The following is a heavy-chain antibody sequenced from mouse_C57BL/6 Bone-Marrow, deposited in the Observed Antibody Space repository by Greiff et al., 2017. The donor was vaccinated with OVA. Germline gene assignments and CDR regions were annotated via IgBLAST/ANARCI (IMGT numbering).Heavy chain of an antibody. V-gene: IGHV5-4*01. CDR1: GFTFSSYA. D-gene: IGHD1-1*01. J-gene: IGHJ3*01. Sequence: EVNVVESGGGLVKPGGSLKLSCAASGFTFSSYAMSWVRQTPEKRLEWVATISDGGSYTYYPDNVKGRFTISRDNAKNNLYLQMSHLKSEDTAMYDCAREPPITYGISDAWCAYWGQGTLVTVSA. CDR3: AREPPITYGISDAWCAY. CDR2: ISDGGSYT.